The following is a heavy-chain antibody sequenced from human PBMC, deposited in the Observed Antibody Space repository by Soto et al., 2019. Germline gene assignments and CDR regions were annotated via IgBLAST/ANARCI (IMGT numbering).Heavy chain of an antibody. D-gene: IGHD6-13*01. CDR1: GYTFTSYG. Sequence: QVQLVQSGAEVKKPGASVTVSCKASGYTFTSYGISWVRQSPGQGLEWMGWISAYNGNTNYAQKLQGRVTMTTDTSTSTAYMELRSLRSDDTAVYYCARDSSSWSYYSSYGMDVWGQGPTLTVSS. V-gene: IGHV1-18*01. CDR2: ISAYNGNT. J-gene: IGHJ6*02. CDR3: ARDSSSWSYYSSYGMDV.